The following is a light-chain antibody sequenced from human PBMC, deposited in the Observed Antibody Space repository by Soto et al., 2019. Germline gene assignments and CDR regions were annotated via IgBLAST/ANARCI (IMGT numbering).Light chain of an antibody. V-gene: IGLV2-14*01. CDR2: EVS. CDR1: SSDVCTYDY. CDR3: SSYTTSSTYV. Sequence: QSALTQPASVSGSPGQSITISCTGTSSDVCTYDYVSWYQQHPGKAPKLLIFEVSNRHSGVSTRFSGSKSVNTASLTISGLQAEDEADYYCSSYTTSSTYVFGTGTKVTVL. J-gene: IGLJ1*01.